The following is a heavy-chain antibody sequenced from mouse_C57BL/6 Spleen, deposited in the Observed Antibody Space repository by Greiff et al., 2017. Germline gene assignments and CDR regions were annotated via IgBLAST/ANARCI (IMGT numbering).Heavy chain of an antibody. CDR3: ARYIAPLIYYDYDDAMDY. Sequence: EVQGVESGGGLVQPGGSLSLSCAASGFTFTDYYMSWVRQPPGKALEWLGFIRNKANGYTTEYSASVKGRFTISRDNSQSILYLQMNALRAEDSATYYCARYIAPLIYYDYDDAMDYWGQGTSVTVSS. D-gene: IGHD2-4*01. CDR1: GFTFTDYY. V-gene: IGHV7-3*01. CDR2: IRNKANGYTT. J-gene: IGHJ4*01.